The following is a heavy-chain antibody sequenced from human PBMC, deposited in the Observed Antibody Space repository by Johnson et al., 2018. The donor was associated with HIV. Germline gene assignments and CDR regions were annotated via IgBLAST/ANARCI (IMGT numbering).Heavy chain of an antibody. CDR1: GFTFSSYW. J-gene: IGHJ3*02. CDR3: ARGSWRWVQQHAFDI. Sequence: VQLVESVGGLVQPGGSLRLSCAASGFTFSSYWMSWVCQAPGKGLEWVANIKQDGSEKYYVDSVKGRFTISRDNAKNSLYLQMNSLRAEDTAVYYCARGSWRWVQQHAFDIWGQGTMVTVSS. CDR2: IKQDGSEK. D-gene: IGHD5-24*01. V-gene: IGHV3-7*05.